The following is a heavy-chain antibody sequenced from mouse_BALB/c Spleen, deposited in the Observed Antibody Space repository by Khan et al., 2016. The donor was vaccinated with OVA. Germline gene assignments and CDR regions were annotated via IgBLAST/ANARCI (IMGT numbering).Heavy chain of an antibody. Sequence: VELVESGLGLVAPSQSLSITCTVSGFSLTYYGVNWVRQPPGKGLEWLGVIWGDGATNHHSGLKSRLSITKDTSTSQVFLKLTSLQTDDTATYYCARFTTATGNYYVMDYWGQGTSVTVSS. CDR2: IWGDGAT. D-gene: IGHD1-2*01. CDR1: GFSLTYYG. CDR3: ARFTTATGNYYVMDY. J-gene: IGHJ4*01. V-gene: IGHV2-3*01.